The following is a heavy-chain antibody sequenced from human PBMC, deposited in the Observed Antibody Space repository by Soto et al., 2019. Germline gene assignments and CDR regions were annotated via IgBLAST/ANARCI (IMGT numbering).Heavy chain of an antibody. CDR2: ISYDGSNK. CDR3: VNLETGPFPDY. Sequence: QVQLVESGGGVVQPGRSLRLSCAASGFTFSSYGMHWVRQAPGKGLEWVAVISYDGSNKYYADSVKGRFTISRDNSKNTLYLQMNSLRAEDTAVYYCVNLETGPFPDYWGQGTLVTVSS. CDR1: GFTFSSYG. J-gene: IGHJ4*02. V-gene: IGHV3-30*03.